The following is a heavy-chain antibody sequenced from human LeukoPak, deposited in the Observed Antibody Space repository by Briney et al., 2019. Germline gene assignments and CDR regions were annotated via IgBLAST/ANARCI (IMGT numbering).Heavy chain of an antibody. J-gene: IGHJ3*02. Sequence: SQTLSLTCAISGDSVSSNSVAWNCLRQSPLRGLEWLGRTYYRSRWFHNSAVSMRGRITINPDTSRNQLSLQLNSVTPEDTAVYYCARGRPIMGAPQNAFYIWGEGRMVTVSS. CDR2: TYYRSRWFH. CDR1: GDSVSSNSVA. V-gene: IGHV6-1*01. D-gene: IGHD1-26*01. CDR3: ARGRPIMGAPQNAFYI.